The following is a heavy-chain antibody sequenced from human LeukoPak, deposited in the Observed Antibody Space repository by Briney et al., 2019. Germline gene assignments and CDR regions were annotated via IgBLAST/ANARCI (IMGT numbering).Heavy chain of an antibody. CDR3: VRVGYSGSSGGDY. D-gene: IGHD4-23*01. J-gene: IGHJ4*02. CDR2: ISSSSSYI. Sequence: PGGSLRLSCVVSGFTFSSYAMNWVRQAPGKGLEWVSHISSSSSYIYYADSVKGRFTISRDNGKNSLYLQMNSLRDEDTAVYYCVRVGYSGSSGGDYWGQGTLVTVSS. V-gene: IGHV3-48*02. CDR1: GFTFSSYA.